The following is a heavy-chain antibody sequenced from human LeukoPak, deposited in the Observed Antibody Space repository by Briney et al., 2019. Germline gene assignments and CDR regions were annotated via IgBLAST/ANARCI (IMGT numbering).Heavy chain of an antibody. CDR2: IYYSGSP. CDR1: GGSICSGGYY. J-gene: IGHJ2*01. D-gene: IGHD3-22*01. CDR3: ARADYYDSSGYRQNWYFDL. Sequence: SETLSLTCTVSGGSICSGGYYWSWIRQHPGKGLEWIGYIYYSGSPHYNPSLKSRVTISIDTSKNQFYLKLSSVTAADTAVYYCARADYYDSSGYRQNWYFDLWGRGTLVTVSS. V-gene: IGHV4-31*03.